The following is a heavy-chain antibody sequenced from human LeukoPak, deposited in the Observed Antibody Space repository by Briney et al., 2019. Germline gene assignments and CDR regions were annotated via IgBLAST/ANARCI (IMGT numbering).Heavy chain of an antibody. Sequence: SETLSLTCTVSGGSISSSSYYWGWIRQPPGKGLEWIGSIYYSGSTYYNPSLKSRVTISVDTFKNQFSLKLSSVTAADTAVYYCASWGNYDILTGYYGLGYWGQGALVTVSS. CDR1: GGSISSSSYY. CDR3: ASWGNYDILTGYYGLGY. D-gene: IGHD3-9*01. J-gene: IGHJ4*02. V-gene: IGHV4-39*01. CDR2: IYYSGST.